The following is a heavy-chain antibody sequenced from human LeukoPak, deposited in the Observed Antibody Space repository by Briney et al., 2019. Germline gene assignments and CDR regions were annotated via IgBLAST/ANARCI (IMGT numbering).Heavy chain of an antibody. V-gene: IGHV1-18*01. Sequence: GASVTVSCKASGYTFTSYGITWVRQAPGQGLEWMAWISAYNGNTNYAQKLQGRVTMTTDTSTSTAYMELRSLRSDDTAVYYCAREAITIFGVVRTQTTYGPHRFDPWGQGTLVTVSS. CDR2: ISAYNGNT. CDR1: GYTFTSYG. D-gene: IGHD3-3*01. CDR3: AREAITIFGVVRTQTTYGPHRFDP. J-gene: IGHJ5*02.